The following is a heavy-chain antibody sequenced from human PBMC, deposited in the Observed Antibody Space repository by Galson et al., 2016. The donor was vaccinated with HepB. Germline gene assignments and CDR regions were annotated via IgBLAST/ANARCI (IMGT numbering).Heavy chain of an antibody. J-gene: IGHJ2*01. V-gene: IGHV3-9*01. D-gene: IGHD6-19*01. CDR1: GFIFDDYA. Sequence: SLRLSCAASGFIFDDYAVHWVRQVSGKGLEWVSGISWNSGNIGYADSVKGRFTISIDNAKNSLYLQMNSLRPEDTAFSYCAKSMNSGLYANWYFDLWGRGNQVTVSS. CDR3: AKSMNSGLYANWYFDL. CDR2: ISWNSGNI.